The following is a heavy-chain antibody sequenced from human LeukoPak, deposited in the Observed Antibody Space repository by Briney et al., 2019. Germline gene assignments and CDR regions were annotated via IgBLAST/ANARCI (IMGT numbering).Heavy chain of an antibody. V-gene: IGHV1-24*01. J-gene: IGHJ4*02. D-gene: IGHD6-13*01. CDR3: ATPHGSSGDY. CDR2: FDPEDGET. Sequence: ASVKVSRKVPGYTLTELSMHWVRQAPGKGLEWMGGFDPEDGETIYAQKFQGRVTMTEDTSTDTAYMELSSLRSEDTAVYYCATPHGSSGDYWGQGTLVTVSS. CDR1: GYTLTELS.